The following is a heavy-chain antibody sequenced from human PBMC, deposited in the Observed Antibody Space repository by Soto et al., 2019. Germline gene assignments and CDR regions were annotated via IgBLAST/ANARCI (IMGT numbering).Heavy chain of an antibody. CDR1: GGSVSSRYW. CDR2: IYHSGSA. Sequence: PSETLSLTCAVSGGSVSSRYWWSWVRQSPGKGLEWIGEIYHSGSANYNPSLKSRVTMSVDNSKNQFSLRLNSVTAADTAVYYCARRPYYDSSGYYYDYWGQGTLVAVSS. J-gene: IGHJ4*02. V-gene: IGHV4-4*02. D-gene: IGHD3-22*01. CDR3: ARRPYYDSSGYYYDY.